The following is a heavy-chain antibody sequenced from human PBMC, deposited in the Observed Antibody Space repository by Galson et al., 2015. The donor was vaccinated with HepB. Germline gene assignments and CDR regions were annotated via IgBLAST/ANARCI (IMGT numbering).Heavy chain of an antibody. Sequence: SLRLSCAASGFSFNDYGLHWVRQAPGKGLEWLSVIWRDEGSNKYYADSVKGRFIVSRDNAKNSLYPQMNGLRVEDTAVYYCARDGHRPRYDILIPGILGNWFDPWGQGTLVTVSS. CDR2: IWRDEGSNK. CDR1: GFSFNDYG. D-gene: IGHD3-9*01. V-gene: IGHV3-33*01. J-gene: IGHJ5*02. CDR3: ARDGHRPRYDILIPGILGNWFDP.